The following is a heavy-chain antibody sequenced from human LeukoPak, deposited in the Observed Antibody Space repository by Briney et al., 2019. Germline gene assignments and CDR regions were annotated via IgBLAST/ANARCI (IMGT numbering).Heavy chain of an antibody. Sequence: GGSLRLSCAASGFTFSSYAMSWVRQAPGKGLEWVSAISGSGGSTYYADSVKVRFTISRDNSKNTLYLQMNSLRAEDTAVYYCAKMGVCTSYYYFDYWGQGTLVTVSS. CDR3: AKMGVCTSYYYFDY. V-gene: IGHV3-23*01. D-gene: IGHD2-2*01. J-gene: IGHJ4*02. CDR2: ISGSGGST. CDR1: GFTFSSYA.